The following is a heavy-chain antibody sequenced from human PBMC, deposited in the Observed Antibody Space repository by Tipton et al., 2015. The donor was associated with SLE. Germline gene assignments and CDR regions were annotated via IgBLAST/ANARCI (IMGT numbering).Heavy chain of an antibody. D-gene: IGHD6-13*01. CDR2: IDHSGVT. J-gene: IGHJ2*01. V-gene: IGHV4-34*01. Sequence: TLSLTCAVYGRSFIGSYWTWIRQPPGKGLEWIGDIDHSGVTHCNPSLKSRVTISRDTSGNQFSLNLSSVTASDTAVYFCTRAEFSSNWYMYWHFDLWGRGTLVTASS. CDR3: TRAEFSSNWYMYWHFDL. CDR1: GRSFIGSY.